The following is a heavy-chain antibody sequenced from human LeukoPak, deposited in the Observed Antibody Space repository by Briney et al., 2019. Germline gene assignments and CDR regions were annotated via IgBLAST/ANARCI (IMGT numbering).Heavy chain of an antibody. CDR3: ARRRDTIFGQGYYYYGMDV. D-gene: IGHD3-3*01. CDR2: INHSGST. Sequence: PSETLSLTCAVYGGSFSGYYWSWIRQPPGKGLEWIGEINHSGSTNYNPSLKSRVTISVDTSKNQFSLKLSSVTAAGTAVYYCARRRDTIFGQGYYYYGMDVWGQGTTVTVSS. CDR1: GGSFSGYY. J-gene: IGHJ6*02. V-gene: IGHV4-34*01.